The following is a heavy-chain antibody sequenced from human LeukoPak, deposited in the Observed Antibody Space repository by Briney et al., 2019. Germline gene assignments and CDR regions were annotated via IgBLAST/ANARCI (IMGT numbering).Heavy chain of an antibody. CDR1: GFTFSSYA. Sequence: GGSLRLSCAASGFTFSSYAMHWVRRAPGKGLEWVAVISYDGSNKYYADSVKGRFTISRDNSKNTLYLQMNSLRAEDTAVYYCAKIPHYLSLNWFDPWGQGTLVTVSS. J-gene: IGHJ5*02. CDR3: AKIPHYLSLNWFDP. V-gene: IGHV3-30-3*02. CDR2: ISYDGSNK. D-gene: IGHD3-10*01.